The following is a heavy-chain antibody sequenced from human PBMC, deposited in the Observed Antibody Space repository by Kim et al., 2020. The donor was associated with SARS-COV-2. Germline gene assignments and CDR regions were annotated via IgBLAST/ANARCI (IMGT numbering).Heavy chain of an antibody. J-gene: IGHJ5*02. V-gene: IGHV4-59*01. Sequence: SETLSLTCTVSGGSISSYYWSWIRQPPGKGLEWIGYIYYSGSTNYNPSLKSRVTISVDTSKNQFSLKLSSVTAADTAVYYCARDPSGIAARPGGGWFDPWGQGTLVTVSS. D-gene: IGHD6-6*01. CDR2: IYYSGST. CDR3: ARDPSGIAARPGGGWFDP. CDR1: GGSISSYY.